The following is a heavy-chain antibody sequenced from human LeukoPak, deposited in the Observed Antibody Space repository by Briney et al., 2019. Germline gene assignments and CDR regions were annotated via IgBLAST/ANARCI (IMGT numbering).Heavy chain of an antibody. J-gene: IGHJ3*02. Sequence: GGSLRLSCAASGFTFSSYAMHWVRQAPGKGLEWVAVISYDGSNKYYADSVKGRFTISRDNAKNSLYLQMNSLRAEDTAVYYCARDYQKLERRWVSAFDIWGQGTMVTVSS. CDR3: ARDYQKLERRWVSAFDI. CDR2: ISYDGSNK. V-gene: IGHV3-30-3*01. CDR1: GFTFSSYA. D-gene: IGHD1-1*01.